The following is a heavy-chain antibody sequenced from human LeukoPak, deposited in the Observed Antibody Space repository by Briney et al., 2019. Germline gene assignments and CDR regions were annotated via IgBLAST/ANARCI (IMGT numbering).Heavy chain of an antibody. J-gene: IGHJ4*02. V-gene: IGHV1-2*02. Sequence: ASVKVSCKASGYTFTGYYMHWVRQAPGQGPEWMGWINPDTGGTNYAQKFQGRVTMTRDTSINTAYMELSRLTSDDTAVFYCARDPRYSYGNNYWGQGTQVTVSS. CDR1: GYTFTGYY. D-gene: IGHD5-18*01. CDR2: INPDTGGT. CDR3: ARDPRYSYGNNY.